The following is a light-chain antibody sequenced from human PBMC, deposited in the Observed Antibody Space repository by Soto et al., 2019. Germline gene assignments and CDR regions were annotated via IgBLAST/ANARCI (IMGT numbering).Light chain of an antibody. CDR3: QQYFDWPIT. V-gene: IGKV3-15*01. CDR1: QGISSL. J-gene: IGKJ5*01. CDR2: AAS. Sequence: EIVLTQSPATLSVSAGERATLSCRASQGISSLLACYQHKPGQAPRRLIYAASTRATGIPARFSGSGSGTDFTLTISSLQSEDFAVYYCQQYFDWPITFGQGTRLEIK.